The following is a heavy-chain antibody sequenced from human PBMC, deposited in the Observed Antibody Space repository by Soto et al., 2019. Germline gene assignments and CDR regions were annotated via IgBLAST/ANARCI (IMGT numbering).Heavy chain of an antibody. CDR2: IIPIFGTA. CDR1: GGTFSSYA. D-gene: IGHD6-13*01. Sequence: SVNVSCKTSGGTFSSYAISGVRQAPGQGLEWMGGIIPIFGTANYAQKFQGRVTITADESTSTAYMELSSLRSEDTAVYYCASNGIAAAGSSAPKYYYYGMDVWGQGTTVTVSS. J-gene: IGHJ6*02. CDR3: ASNGIAAAGSSAPKYYYYGMDV. V-gene: IGHV1-69*13.